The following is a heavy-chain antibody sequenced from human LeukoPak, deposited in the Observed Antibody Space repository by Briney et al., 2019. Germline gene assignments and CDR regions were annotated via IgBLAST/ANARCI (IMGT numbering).Heavy chain of an antibody. D-gene: IGHD6-6*01. V-gene: IGHV1-2*02. CDR3: ARTSSSSWVYDYYYYMDV. Sequence: ASVKVSCKASGYTFTGYYMHWVRQAPGQGLEWMGWINPNSGGTNYAQKFQGRVTMTRDTSISTAYMELSRLRSDDTAVYYCARTSSSSWVYDYYYYMDVWGKGTTVTVSS. CDR2: INPNSGGT. CDR1: GYTFTGYY. J-gene: IGHJ6*03.